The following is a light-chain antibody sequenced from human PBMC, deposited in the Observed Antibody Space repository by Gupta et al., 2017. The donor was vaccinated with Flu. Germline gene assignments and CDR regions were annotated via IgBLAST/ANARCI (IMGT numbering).Light chain of an antibody. J-gene: IGLJ1*01. Sequence: GDNLGHKYISWYQQKPVQSPVLVIYRDTKRPSGIPERFFGSNSGNTATLTISGTQAMDEADYYCQAWDSSTYVYVFGTGTKVTVL. CDR1: NLGHKY. V-gene: IGLV3-1*01. CDR2: RDT. CDR3: QAWDSSTYVYV.